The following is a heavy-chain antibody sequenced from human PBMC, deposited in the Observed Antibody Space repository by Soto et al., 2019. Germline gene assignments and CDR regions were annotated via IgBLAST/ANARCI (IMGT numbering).Heavy chain of an antibody. D-gene: IGHD2-2*01. V-gene: IGHV1-69*01. CDR3: ARSQGSSTSLEIYYYYYYGMDV. J-gene: IGHJ6*02. CDR1: GGTFSSYA. CDR2: IIPISDTT. Sequence: QVQLVQSGAEVKKPGSSVKVSCKASGGTFSSYAISWVRQAPGQGLEWMGGIIPISDTTNYAQKFQGRVTITADESPCTAYMELSSLRSDDTAVYSCARSQGSSTSLEIYYYYYYGMDVWGQGTTVNVSS.